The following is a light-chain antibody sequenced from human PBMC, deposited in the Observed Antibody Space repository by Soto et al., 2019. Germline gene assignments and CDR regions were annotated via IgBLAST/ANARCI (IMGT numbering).Light chain of an antibody. V-gene: IGKV4-1*01. CDR2: WAS. CDR3: QQYYSTLIT. Sequence: DILMTQSPASLAVSLGGRATINCKSSQSVLYSSNNKNYLAWYKQKPGQPPKLLISWASTRESGVPDRFSGSGSGTNFTLTISSLQAEDVAVYYCQQYYSTLITFGQGTRLE. CDR1: QSVLYSSNNKNY. J-gene: IGKJ5*01.